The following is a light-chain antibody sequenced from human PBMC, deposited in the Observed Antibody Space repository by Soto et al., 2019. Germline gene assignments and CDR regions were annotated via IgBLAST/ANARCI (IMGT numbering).Light chain of an antibody. Sequence: DIQMTQSPSSLSASVGDRVPITCRASQTIFNYLNWYQQKPGKAPKLLIYSASTLQSGVPSRFSGSGSGTDFTLTIGSLQPEDFATYYCQQSYSAPLTFGGGARVEIK. V-gene: IGKV1-39*01. CDR2: SAS. CDR1: QTIFNY. J-gene: IGKJ4*01. CDR3: QQSYSAPLT.